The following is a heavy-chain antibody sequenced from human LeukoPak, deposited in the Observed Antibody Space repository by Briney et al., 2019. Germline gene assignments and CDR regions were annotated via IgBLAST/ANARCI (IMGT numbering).Heavy chain of an antibody. V-gene: IGHV3-23*01. D-gene: IGHD6-13*01. CDR2: FSGSGTST. J-gene: IGHJ4*02. CDR1: GFTFSSYG. CDR3: AKGGSSSWDYFDY. Sequence: GGSLRLSCAASGFTFSSYGMSWVRQAPGKGLEWVSAFSGSGTSTYYADSVKGRFTISRDNSKNTLYLQMNSLRADDTAVYYCAKGGSSSWDYFDYWGQGTLVTVSS.